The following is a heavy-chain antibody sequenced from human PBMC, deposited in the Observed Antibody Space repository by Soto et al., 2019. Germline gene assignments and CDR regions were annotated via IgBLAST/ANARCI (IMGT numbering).Heavy chain of an antibody. CDR1: GGTFSIYT. CDR3: ARLISGTYSDWFDP. Sequence: QVQLVQSGAEVKKPGSSVKVSCKASGGTFSIYTISWVRQAPGQGLEWMGGSANSAQKFQGRLTVTADESTSTVYLELSSLTSDDTAVYYCARLISGTYSDWFDPWGQGTLVTVSS. D-gene: IGHD1-26*01. V-gene: IGHV1-69*01. J-gene: IGHJ5*02. CDR2: GSA.